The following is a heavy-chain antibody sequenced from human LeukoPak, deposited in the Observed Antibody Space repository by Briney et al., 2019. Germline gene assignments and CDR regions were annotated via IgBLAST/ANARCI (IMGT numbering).Heavy chain of an antibody. CDR3: AKTGGAYGYYGMDV. J-gene: IGHJ6*02. CDR2: NSGSGGST. CDR1: GFTFSSYA. Sequence: GGSLRLSCAASGFTFSSYAMSWVRQAPVKGLEWVSANSGSGGSTYYADSVKGRFTISRDNSKNTLYLQMNSLRAEDTAVCYCAKTGGAYGYYGMDVWGQGTTVTVSS. V-gene: IGHV3-23*01. D-gene: IGHD4-17*01.